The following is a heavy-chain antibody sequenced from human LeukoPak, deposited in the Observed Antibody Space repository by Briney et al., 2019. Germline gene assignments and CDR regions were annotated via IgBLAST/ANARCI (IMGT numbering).Heavy chain of an antibody. CDR3: ARDYYDSSGYYSPLFDY. CDR2: IKQDGSEK. V-gene: IGHV3-7*01. J-gene: IGHJ4*02. Sequence: GGSLRLSCAASGFTFSTYWMSWVRQAPGKGLEWVANIKQDGSEKHCVDSVKGRFTISRDNAKNSLYLQMNSLRAEDTAVYYCARDYYDSSGYYSPLFDYWGQGTLVTVSS. D-gene: IGHD3-22*01. CDR1: GFTFSTYW.